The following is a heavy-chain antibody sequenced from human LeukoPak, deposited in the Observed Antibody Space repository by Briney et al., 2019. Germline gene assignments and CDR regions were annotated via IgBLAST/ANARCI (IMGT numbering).Heavy chain of an antibody. Sequence: GGSLRLSCAASGFTFSNAWMSWVRQAPGKGLEWVGRIKSKTDGGTTDYAAPVKGRFTISRDDSKNTLYLQMNSLKTEDTAVYYCTTEGIEYSGYDLGLIDYWGQGTLVTVSS. V-gene: IGHV3-15*01. J-gene: IGHJ4*02. CDR2: IKSKTDGGTT. CDR3: TTEGIEYSGYDLGLIDY. D-gene: IGHD5-12*01. CDR1: GFTFSNAW.